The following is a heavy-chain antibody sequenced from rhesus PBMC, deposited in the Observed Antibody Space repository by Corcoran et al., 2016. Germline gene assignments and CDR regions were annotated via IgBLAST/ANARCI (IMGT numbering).Heavy chain of an antibody. D-gene: IGHD2-15*01. J-gene: IGHJ6*01. CDR2: ISSYSGST. Sequence: QVQLQESGPGLVKPSETLSLTCAVSGGSISSSNWWSWIRQPPGKGLEWIVYISSYSGSTYYNPSLKSRVTISTDTSKNQFSLKLSSVTAADTAVYYCAREPYCSSTYCSSEGDGLDSWGQGVVVTVSS. CDR1: GGSISSSNW. CDR3: AREPYCSSTYCSSEGDGLDS. V-gene: IGHV4-65*01.